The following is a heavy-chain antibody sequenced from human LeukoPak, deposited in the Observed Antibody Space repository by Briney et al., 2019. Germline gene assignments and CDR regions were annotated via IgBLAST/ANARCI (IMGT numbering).Heavy chain of an antibody. D-gene: IGHD4-17*01. J-gene: IGHJ5*02. CDR2: INPSGGST. CDR3: ARGGPTVTTYNWFDP. CDR1: GYTFTSYY. V-gene: IGHV1-46*01. Sequence: ASVKVSCKASGYTFTSYYMHWVRQAPGQGLEWMGIINPSGGSTSYAQKFQGRVTMTRDTSTSTVYMELSSLRSEDTAVYYCARGGPTVTTYNWFDPWGQGTLATVSS.